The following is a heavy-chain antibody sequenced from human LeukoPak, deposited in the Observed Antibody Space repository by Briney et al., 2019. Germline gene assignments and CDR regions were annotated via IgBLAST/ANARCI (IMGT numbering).Heavy chain of an antibody. J-gene: IGHJ6*03. V-gene: IGHV1-8*01. D-gene: IGHD6-13*01. Sequence: GASVKVSCKASGYTFTSYDINWVRQATGQGLEWMGWMNTKSGNTGYAQKFQGRVTMTRNTSISTAYLELSSLRSEDTAVYYCAKAKPSSSWFHYYYYYMDVWGKGTTVTVSS. CDR2: MNTKSGNT. CDR3: AKAKPSSSWFHYYYYYMDV. CDR1: GYTFTSYD.